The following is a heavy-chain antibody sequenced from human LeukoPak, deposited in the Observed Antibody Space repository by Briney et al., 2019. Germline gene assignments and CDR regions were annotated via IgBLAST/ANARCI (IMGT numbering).Heavy chain of an antibody. V-gene: IGHV3-23*01. CDR1: GFTFDSYA. CDR3: ATIQPFMVTFGDRSEGFDY. J-gene: IGHJ4*02. D-gene: IGHD3-16*01. CDR2: ISGSGSST. Sequence: GGSLRLSCAASGFTFDSYAMNWVRQAPGKGLEWVSGISGSGSSTFYADSVKGRFTISRDNSKNTLYFQMNSLRAEDTAVYYCATIQPFMVTFGDRSEGFDYWGQGTLVTVSS.